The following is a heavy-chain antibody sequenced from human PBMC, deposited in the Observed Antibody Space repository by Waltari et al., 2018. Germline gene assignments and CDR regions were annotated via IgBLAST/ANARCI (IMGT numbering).Heavy chain of an antibody. CDR2: LSYSEAT. CDR1: GASITSARHY. V-gene: IGHV4-39*01. Sequence: QLQLQESGPGLVKPSETLSLTCSVSGASITSARHYWGWIRHPPGQPLAWIATLSYSEATYISPSLRSRVTMSRDTSRNQLSLILGSVTATDTAVYYCATYIGASLGTAAFDVWGQGTLVTVSS. J-gene: IGHJ3*01. D-gene: IGHD5-12*01. CDR3: ATYIGASLGTAAFDV.